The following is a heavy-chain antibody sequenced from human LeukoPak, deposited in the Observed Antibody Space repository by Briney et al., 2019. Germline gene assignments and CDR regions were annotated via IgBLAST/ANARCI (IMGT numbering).Heavy chain of an antibody. D-gene: IGHD3-10*01. J-gene: IGHJ6*02. CDR2: IYYSGST. Sequence: SETLSLTCTVSGGSISSYYWSWIRQPPGKGLEWIGYIYYSGSTNYNPSLKSRVTISVDTSKNQFSLKLSSVTAADTAVYYCARERKGSGSYYLGYYYGMDVWGQGTTVTVSS. CDR1: GGSISSYY. CDR3: ARERKGSGSYYLGYYYGMDV. V-gene: IGHV4-59*01.